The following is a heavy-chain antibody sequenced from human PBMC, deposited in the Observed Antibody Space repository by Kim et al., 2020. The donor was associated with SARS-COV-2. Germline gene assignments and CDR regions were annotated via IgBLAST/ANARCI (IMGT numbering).Heavy chain of an antibody. V-gene: IGHV3-23*01. CDR3: AKDLVVVVAATLYYYYGMDV. Sequence: GGSLRLSCAASGFTFSSYAMSWVRQAPGKGLEWVSAISGSGGSTYYADSVKGRFTISRDNSKNTLYLQMNSLRAEDTAVYYCAKDLVVVVAATLYYYYGMDVWGQGTTVTVSS. CDR1: GFTFSSYA. CDR2: ISGSGGST. J-gene: IGHJ6*02. D-gene: IGHD2-15*01.